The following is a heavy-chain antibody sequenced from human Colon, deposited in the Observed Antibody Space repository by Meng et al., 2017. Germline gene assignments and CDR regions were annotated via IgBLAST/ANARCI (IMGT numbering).Heavy chain of an antibody. J-gene: IGHJ4*02. CDR1: GVSISSGDYY. Sequence: QVHLQESGPGLVKPSQTLSLTCAVSGVSISSGDYYWSWIRQPPGKGLEWIGYIYSIGSTYYNPSLKSRVSISVDTSKNQFSLKLTSVAATDTAVYYCARLGTSSGYYSGSGYWGQGTLVTVSS. CDR2: IYSIGST. D-gene: IGHD3-22*01. V-gene: IGHV4-30-4*01. CDR3: ARLGTSSGYYSGSGY.